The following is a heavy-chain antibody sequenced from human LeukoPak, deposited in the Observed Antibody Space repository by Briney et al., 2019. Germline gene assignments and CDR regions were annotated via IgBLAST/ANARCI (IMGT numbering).Heavy chain of an antibody. CDR2: INPNSGGT. CDR3: ARDRHRSSTSCQNDAFDI. J-gene: IGHJ3*02. V-gene: IGHV1-2*02. Sequence: GASVKVSCKASGYTFTGYYMHWVRQAPGQGLEWMGWINPNSGGTNYAQKFQGRVTMTRDTSISTAYMELSRLRSDDTAVYYCARDRHRSSTSCQNDAFDIWGQGTMVTVSS. CDR1: GYTFTGYY. D-gene: IGHD2-2*01.